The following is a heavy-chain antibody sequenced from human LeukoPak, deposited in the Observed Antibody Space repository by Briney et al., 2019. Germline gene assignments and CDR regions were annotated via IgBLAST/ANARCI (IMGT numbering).Heavy chain of an antibody. CDR2: IRPDGHNK. CDR3: AKEGAASWDVDV. CDR1: GFIFIGYG. Sequence: GGSLRLSCAASGFIFIGYGTHWVRQAPGKGPAWVAFIRPDGHNKYYADSVKGRFMISRDNSKNTVDLQMNSLRGDDTAMYYCAKEGAASWDVDVWGKGTTVTVSS. D-gene: IGHD3-3*02. V-gene: IGHV3-30*02. J-gene: IGHJ6*04.